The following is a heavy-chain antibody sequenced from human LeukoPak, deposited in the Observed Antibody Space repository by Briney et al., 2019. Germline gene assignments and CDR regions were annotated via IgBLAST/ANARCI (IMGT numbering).Heavy chain of an antibody. CDR1: GYTFTGYY. Sequence: ASVKVSCKASGYTFTGYYMHWVRQAPGQGLEWMGWINPNSGGTNYAQKFQGRVTMTRDTSISTAYMELSRLRSDDTAVYYCARDHCSSTSSSSFDYWGQGTLVTVSS. CDR2: INPNSGGT. J-gene: IGHJ4*02. D-gene: IGHD2-2*01. V-gene: IGHV1-2*02. CDR3: ARDHCSSTSSSSFDY.